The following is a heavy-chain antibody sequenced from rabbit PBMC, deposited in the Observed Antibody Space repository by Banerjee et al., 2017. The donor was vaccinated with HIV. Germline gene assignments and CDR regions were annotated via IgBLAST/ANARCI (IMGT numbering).Heavy chain of an antibody. CDR2: IDPVFGSI. V-gene: IGHV1S39*01. CDR3: ARYIHGGGYVVSL. Sequence: QEHLVESGGGLVQPGGSLKVSCKASGFDFSNYGVSWVRQAPGKGLEWIGYIDPVFGSIHYASWVNGRFTISKTSSTTVTLQMTSLTAADTATYFCARYIHGGGYVVSLWGPGTLVTVS. CDR1: GFDFSNYG. J-gene: IGHJ6*01. D-gene: IGHD2-1*01.